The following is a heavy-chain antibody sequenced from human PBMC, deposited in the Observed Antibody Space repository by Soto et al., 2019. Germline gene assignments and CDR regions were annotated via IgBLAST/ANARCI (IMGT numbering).Heavy chain of an antibody. CDR2: ISSSSSTI. CDR3: ARDRALIVLLVYAASHWFDP. CDR1: GFTFGSYS. D-gene: IGHD2-8*01. V-gene: IGHV3-48*02. Sequence: GGSLRLSCAASGFTFGSYSMNWFRQAPGKGLEWVSYISSSSSTIYYADSVKGRFTISRDDAKNSLYLQMNSLRDEDTAVYYCARDRALIVLLVYAASHWFDPCGQGTLVTVSS. J-gene: IGHJ5*02.